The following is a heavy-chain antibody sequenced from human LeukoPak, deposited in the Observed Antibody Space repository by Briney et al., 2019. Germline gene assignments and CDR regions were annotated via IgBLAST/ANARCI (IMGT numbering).Heavy chain of an antibody. D-gene: IGHD3-22*01. CDR2: IIPIFGTA. V-gene: IGHV1-69*05. J-gene: IGHJ5*02. Sequence: GSSVKVSCKASGGTFSSYAISWVRQAPGQGLEWMGGIIPIFGTANYAQKFQCRVTITTDESTGTAYMELSSQRSEDTAVYYCARCPYDSSGYRMFDPWGQGTLVTVS. CDR1: GGTFSSYA. CDR3: ARCPYDSSGYRMFDP.